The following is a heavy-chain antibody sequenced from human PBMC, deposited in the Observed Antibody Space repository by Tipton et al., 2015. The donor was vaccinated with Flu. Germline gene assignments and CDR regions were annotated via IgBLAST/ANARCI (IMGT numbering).Heavy chain of an antibody. V-gene: IGHV3-23*01. CDR1: GFTFSSYW. D-gene: IGHD2-2*01. J-gene: IGHJ6*03. CDR3: AKVRYCSSTSCYFNYYYYMDV. Sequence: SLRLSCAASGFTFSSYWMHWVRQAPGKGLVWVSAISGSGGSTYYADSVKGRFTISRDNSKNTLYLQMNSLRAEDTAVYYCAKVRYCSSTSCYFNYYYYMDVWGKGTTVTVSS. CDR2: ISGSGGST.